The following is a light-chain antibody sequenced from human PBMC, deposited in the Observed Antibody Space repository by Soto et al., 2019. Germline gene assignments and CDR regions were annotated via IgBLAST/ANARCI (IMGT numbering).Light chain of an antibody. J-gene: IGKJ5*01. Sequence: EIVMTQSPATLSVSPGERATRSCRASQSVSSNLAWYQQKPGQAPRLLIYGASTRATGFPARFSGSRSGTEFTLTISSLQSEDFAIYYCQHYDNWPITFGQGTRLEIK. CDR2: GAS. CDR1: QSVSSN. V-gene: IGKV3-15*01. CDR3: QHYDNWPIT.